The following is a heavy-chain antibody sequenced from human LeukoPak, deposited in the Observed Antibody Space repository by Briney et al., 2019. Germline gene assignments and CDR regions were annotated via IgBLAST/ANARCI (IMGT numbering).Heavy chain of an antibody. D-gene: IGHD3-22*01. V-gene: IGHV5-51*01. CDR2: IYPGDYDT. CDR3: AKGTYYYDSSGYSHGANFDY. CDR1: GYSFTSYW. J-gene: IGHJ4*02. Sequence: GESLKISCRGSGYSFTSYWIGWVRQMAGEGVEWMGIIYPGDYDTRYSPYFQGQVNISADKAISTAYLQWSSLKASDTAMYYCAKGTYYYDSSGYSHGANFDYWGQGTLVTVSS.